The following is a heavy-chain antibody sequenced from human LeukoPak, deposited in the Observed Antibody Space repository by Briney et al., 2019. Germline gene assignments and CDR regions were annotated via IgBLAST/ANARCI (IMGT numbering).Heavy chain of an antibody. Sequence: SETLSLTCTVSGGSISSYYWSWIRQPPGKWLEWIGYIYYSGSTNYNPSLKSRVTISVDTSKNQFSLKLSSVTAADTAVYYCARTTLYYFDYWGQGTLVTVSS. D-gene: IGHD1-26*01. CDR2: IYYSGST. CDR1: GGSISSYY. CDR3: ARTTLYYFDY. J-gene: IGHJ4*02. V-gene: IGHV4-59*01.